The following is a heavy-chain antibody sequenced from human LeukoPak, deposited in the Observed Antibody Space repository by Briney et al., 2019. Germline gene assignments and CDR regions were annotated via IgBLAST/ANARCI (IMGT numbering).Heavy chain of an antibody. Sequence: TGGSLRLSCAASGFTFSSYWMTWVRQAPGKGLEWVANINQDGSVKYYVDSVKGRFTISRDNAKNSLYLQMNSLRAEDTAVYYCARARGGEATIDYWGQGTLVTVSS. J-gene: IGHJ4*02. D-gene: IGHD5-12*01. CDR1: GFTFSSYW. V-gene: IGHV3-7*03. CDR2: INQDGSVK. CDR3: ARARGGEATIDY.